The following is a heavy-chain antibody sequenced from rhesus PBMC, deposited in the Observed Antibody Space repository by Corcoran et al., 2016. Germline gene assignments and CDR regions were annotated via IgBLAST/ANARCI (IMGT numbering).Heavy chain of an antibody. CDR3: ARGSWGSSYFDY. J-gene: IGHJ4*01. CDR2: IYGSGGTT. Sequence: QVQLQESGPGLVKPSETLSLTCAVSGGSLSDSYYWRWVRQPPGKGLEWIGYIYGSGGTTYYNPPLKSRVTISTDTPKNQFSRKLSSVTASDTAVYYCARGSWGSSYFDYWGQGVLVTVSS. D-gene: IGHD2-39*01. V-gene: IGHV4-106*01. CDR1: GGSLSDSYY.